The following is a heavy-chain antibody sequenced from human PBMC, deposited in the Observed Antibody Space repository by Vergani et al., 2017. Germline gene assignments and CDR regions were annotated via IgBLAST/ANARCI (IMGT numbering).Heavy chain of an antibody. V-gene: IGHV3-64D*06. CDR1: GFTFSSYA. J-gene: IGHJ4*02. D-gene: IGHD3-9*01. CDR3: AREGRLTYDILTGYSPYYFDY. Sequence: EVQLVESGGGLVQPGGSLRLSCAASGFTFSSYAMHWVRQAPGKGLEYVSAISSNGGSTYYADSVKGRFTISRDNSKNTLYLQMSSLRAEDTAVYYCAREGRLTYDILTGYSPYYFDYWGQGTLVTVSS. CDR2: ISSNGGST.